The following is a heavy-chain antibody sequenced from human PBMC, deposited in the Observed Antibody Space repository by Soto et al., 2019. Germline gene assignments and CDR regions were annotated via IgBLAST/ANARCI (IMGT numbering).Heavy chain of an antibody. CDR1: GGSISGYY. D-gene: IGHD2-21*02. Sequence: SETLSLTCTVSGGSISGYYWSWIRQPPGKGLEWIGNVYYSGGAKYNPSVKRRVSISVDTSKNQFSLNLSSVTAADTAVYYCTRDGDGRVTTNPYYYYGMDVWGPGITVTVSS. CDR3: TRDGDGRVTTNPYYYYGMDV. J-gene: IGHJ6*02. CDR2: VYYSGGA. V-gene: IGHV4-59*01.